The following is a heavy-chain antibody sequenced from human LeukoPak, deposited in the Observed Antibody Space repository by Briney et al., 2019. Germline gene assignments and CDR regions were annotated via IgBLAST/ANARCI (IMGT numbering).Heavy chain of an antibody. J-gene: IGHJ5*02. D-gene: IGHD4-17*01. CDR1: GFTFSDYY. CDR3: ARDYGDYVGENWFDP. Sequence: GGSLRLSCAASGFTFSDYYMSWIRQAPGKGLEWVSYISSSSSYTNYADSVKGRFTISRDNAKNSLYLQMNSLRAEDTAVYYCARDYGDYVGENWFDPWGQGTLVTVSS. CDR2: ISSSSSYT. V-gene: IGHV3-11*06.